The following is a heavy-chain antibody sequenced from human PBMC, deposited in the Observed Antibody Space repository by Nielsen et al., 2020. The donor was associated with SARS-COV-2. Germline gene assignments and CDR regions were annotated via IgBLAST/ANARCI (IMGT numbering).Heavy chain of an antibody. CDR3: AREDSSSCHDS. CDR1: GGSISGSSFY. V-gene: IGHV4-39*02. D-gene: IGHD2-2*01. CDR2: IYYTGST. J-gene: IGHJ4*02. Sequence: SETLSLTCTVSGGSISGSSFYWGWVRQPPGKGLEWIAVIYYTGSTYYTPSLKSRITISVDTSKNQYSLKLSSVTAADTAVYYCAREDSSSCHDSWGQGTLVTVSS.